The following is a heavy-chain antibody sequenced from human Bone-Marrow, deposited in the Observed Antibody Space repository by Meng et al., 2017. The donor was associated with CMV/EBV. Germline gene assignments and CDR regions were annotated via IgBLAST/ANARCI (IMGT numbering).Heavy chain of an antibody. CDR1: GGSFSGYY. V-gene: IGHV4-34*01. CDR3: ARGRHFRYYYDSSGYYYFDY. CDR2: INHSGST. Sequence: SETLSLTCAVYGGSFSGYYWSWIRQPPGKGLEWIGEINHSGSTNYNTSLKSRVTISVDTSKNQFSLKLSSVTAADTAVYYCARGRHFRYYYDSSGYYYFDYWGQGTLVTVSS. D-gene: IGHD3-22*01. J-gene: IGHJ4*02.